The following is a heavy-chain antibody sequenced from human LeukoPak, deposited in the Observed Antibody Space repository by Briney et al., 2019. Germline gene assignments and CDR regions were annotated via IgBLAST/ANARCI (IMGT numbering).Heavy chain of an antibody. V-gene: IGHV4-34*01. J-gene: IGHJ5*02. CDR2: INHSGIT. D-gene: IGHD6-25*01. CDR3: VRDPATVAPFDP. CDR1: GGXLSGYY. Sequence: SETLSLTCTVYGGXLSGYYCSWIRQSPEKGLGWMGEINHSGITNYNPSLKSRVTMSTDTSKNQFSLRVTSVTAADTAVYYCVRDPATVAPFDPWGQGTLVTVSS.